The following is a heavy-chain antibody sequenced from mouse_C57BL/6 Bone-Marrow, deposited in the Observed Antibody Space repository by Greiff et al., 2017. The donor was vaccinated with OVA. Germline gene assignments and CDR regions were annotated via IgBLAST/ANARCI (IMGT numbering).Heavy chain of an antibody. J-gene: IGHJ2*01. CDR1: GFNIKDYY. CDR2: IVPENGDT. CDR3: TTHYSNYPYYFDY. Sequence: VQLKQSGAELVRPGASVKLSCTASGFNIKDYYMHWVKQRPEQGLEWIGWIVPENGDTDYASKFQGKATITADTSSNTAYLQLSSLTSEDTAVYYCTTHYSNYPYYFDYGGQGTTLTVSS. D-gene: IGHD2-5*01. V-gene: IGHV14-4*01.